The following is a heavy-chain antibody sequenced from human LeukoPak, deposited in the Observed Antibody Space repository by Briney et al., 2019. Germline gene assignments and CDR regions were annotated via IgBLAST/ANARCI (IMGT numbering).Heavy chain of an antibody. CDR3: ARPKVYGDYQGAFHI. D-gene: IGHD4-17*01. V-gene: IGHV4-39*01. Sequence: SETLSLTCSISGGSLSSSIYYWGWIRQPPGKALEWIGSIYYSGSTYYNPSLKSRVTISVDTSKNQFSLKVRSVTAADTAVYYCARPKVYGDYQGAFHIWGQGTMVTVSS. J-gene: IGHJ3*02. CDR1: GGSLSSSIYY. CDR2: IYYSGST.